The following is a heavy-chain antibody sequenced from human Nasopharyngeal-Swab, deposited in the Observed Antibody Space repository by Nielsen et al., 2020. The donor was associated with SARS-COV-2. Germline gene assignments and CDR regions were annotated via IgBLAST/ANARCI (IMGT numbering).Heavy chain of an antibody. J-gene: IGHJ4*02. D-gene: IGHD2-8*01. V-gene: IGHV1-69*02. CDR2: IIPILGIA. Sequence: AGQAPGQGLEWMGRIIPILGIANYAQKFQGRVTITADKSTSTAYMELSSLRSEDTAVYYCASLIGYCTNGVCSSGWGQGTLVTVSS. CDR3: ASLIGYCTNGVCSSG.